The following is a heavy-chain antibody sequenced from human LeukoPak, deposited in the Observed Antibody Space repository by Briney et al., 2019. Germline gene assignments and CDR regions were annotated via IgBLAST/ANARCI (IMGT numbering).Heavy chain of an antibody. Sequence: PSETLSLTCTVSGGSISSYYWNWIRQSAGKGREWIGRIYTSGSTNYNPSLKSRVTMSVDTSKNQFSLKVSSVTAADPAVYYCARDDFWSGYRAFDIWGQGTRVTVSS. D-gene: IGHD3-3*01. J-gene: IGHJ3*02. CDR3: ARDDFWSGYRAFDI. CDR2: IYTSGST. V-gene: IGHV4-4*07. CDR1: GGSISSYY.